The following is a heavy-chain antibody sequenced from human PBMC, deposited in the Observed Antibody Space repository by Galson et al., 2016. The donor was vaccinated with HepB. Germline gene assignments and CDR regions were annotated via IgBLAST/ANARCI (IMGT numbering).Heavy chain of an antibody. Sequence: QSGAEVKKPGESLKISCQGSGYSFSNYWIGWVRQKPGKGLEWMGIISPVYTHTRYSPSFQGQVTISADNSINTAYRHWNTLKAADTAIYYCARLTRGGTYNMWGQGPVVPLPS. V-gene: IGHV5-51*01. CDR3: ARLTRGGTYNM. J-gene: IGHJ4*02. D-gene: IGHD3-10*01. CDR2: ISPVYTHT. CDR1: GYSFSNYW.